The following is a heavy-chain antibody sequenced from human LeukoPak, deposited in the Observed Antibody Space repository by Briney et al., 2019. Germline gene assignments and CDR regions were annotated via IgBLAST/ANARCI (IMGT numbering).Heavy chain of an antibody. V-gene: IGHV3-21*01. D-gene: IGHD3-10*01. CDR3: ANRLDQKSYYYGSGSYYSH. CDR1: GFTFCSYS. J-gene: IGHJ4*02. CDR2: ISSSSSDI. Sequence: SGGSLRLSCAASGFTFCSYSMNWVRQAPGKGLEWVSSISSSSSDIYYADSVEGRFTISRDNAKNSLYLQMNSLRAEDTAVYYCANRLDQKSYYYGSGSYYSHWGQGTLVTVSS.